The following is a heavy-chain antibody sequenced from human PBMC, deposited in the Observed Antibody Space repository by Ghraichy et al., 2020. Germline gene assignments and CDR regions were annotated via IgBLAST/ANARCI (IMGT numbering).Heavy chain of an antibody. CDR1: EFTFSKYW. CDR3: VRLTAILGDDCFDS. CDR2: IKQDGSET. Sequence: GGSLRLSCAASEFTFSKYWMTWVRHSPGKRLEWLANIKQDGSETHYADSVTGRFTISRDNSKNSLYLQMNSLRAEDTAVYYCVRLTAILGDDCFDSWGQGTLVTVSS. D-gene: IGHD1-26*01. V-gene: IGHV3-7*01. J-gene: IGHJ4*02.